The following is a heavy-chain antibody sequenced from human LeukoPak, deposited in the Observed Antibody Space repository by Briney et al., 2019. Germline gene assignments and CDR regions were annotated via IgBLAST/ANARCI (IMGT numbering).Heavy chain of an antibody. D-gene: IGHD3-16*02. CDR2: IYHSGST. V-gene: IGHV4-4*02. J-gene: IGHJ5*02. Sequence: SETLSLTCAVSGGSIGSSNWWCWVRQPPGKGLEWIGEIYHSGSTNYNPSLKSRVTISVDKSKNQFSLKLSSVTAADTAVNYCARAGYDYVWGSYRNGFDPWGQGTLVTVSS. CDR1: GGSIGSSNW. CDR3: ARAGYDYVWGSYRNGFDP.